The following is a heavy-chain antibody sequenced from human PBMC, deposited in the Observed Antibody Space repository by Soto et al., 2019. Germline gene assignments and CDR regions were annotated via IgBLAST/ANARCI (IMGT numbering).Heavy chain of an antibody. J-gene: IGHJ6*02. D-gene: IGHD3-9*01. V-gene: IGHV3-23*01. CDR1: GVAISGYA. CDR3: LTWSHNVLTGPDGYGMDV. Sequence: VGSLRLSCIASGVAISGYAMSWVRQAPGQGLQWVSYISHSGDNTYYADAVKGRFTISRDNSKNTLYLQMNSPRAEDTAEYYCLTWSHNVLTGPDGYGMDVWGQGTTVTVSS. CDR2: ISHSGDNT.